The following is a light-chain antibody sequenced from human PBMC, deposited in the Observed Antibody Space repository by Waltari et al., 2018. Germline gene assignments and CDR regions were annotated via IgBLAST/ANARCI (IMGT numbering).Light chain of an antibody. V-gene: IGKV6D-21*02. CDR1: HSLGSN. CDR3: HQTSSFTRT. J-gene: IGKJ5*01. CDR2: YAS. Sequence: ISLTHSPYFHSFTPNQKFTITCLSSHSLGSNLHLYQQKPDQSPKLLIKYASQSISGVPSRFSGSGSGTDFTLTIDSLETEDAAAYYCHQTSSFTRTFGQGTRLEIK.